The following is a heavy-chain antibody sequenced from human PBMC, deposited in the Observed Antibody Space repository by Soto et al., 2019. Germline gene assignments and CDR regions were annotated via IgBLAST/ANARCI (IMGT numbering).Heavy chain of an antibody. CDR3: ATMKKPRSYHYGLNV. D-gene: IGHD3-10*01. J-gene: IGHJ6*02. V-gene: IGHV4-4*02. CDR2: IYHHGGT. Sequence: PSETLSLTCAVSGDSVRSSNWWSWVRQSPGQGREGIGEIYHHGGTNYNPSLKSRVTISVDMAKNQVSLKLNSVTAADTAVYYCATMKKPRSYHYGLNVWGQGTTVTVSS. CDR1: GDSVRSSNW.